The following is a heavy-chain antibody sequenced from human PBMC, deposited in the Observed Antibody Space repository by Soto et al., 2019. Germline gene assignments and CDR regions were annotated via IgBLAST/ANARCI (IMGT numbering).Heavy chain of an antibody. CDR3: ASHRGNTYGPYDY. CDR1: GGTISSYY. J-gene: IGHJ4*02. CDR2: ISHSGNT. V-gene: IGHV4-59*12. Sequence: PSGTMYLASTVSGGTISSYYWGWIRQPPGKGLEWIGEISHSGNTNHNPSLKSRVTISIDKSKNQFSLKLTSVTAADTAVYYCASHRGNTYGPYDYWGQGTLVTVSS. D-gene: IGHD5-18*01.